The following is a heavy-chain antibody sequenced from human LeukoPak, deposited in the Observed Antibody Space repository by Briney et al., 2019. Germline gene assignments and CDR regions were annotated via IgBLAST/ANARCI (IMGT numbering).Heavy chain of an antibody. V-gene: IGHV3-30*04. CDR3: ASLPRRHYGSGSYGSVY. Sequence: GGSLRLSCAASGFTFSSYAMHWVRQAPGKGLEWVAVISYDGSNKYYADSVKGRFTISRDNAKNTLYLQMNSLRAEDKAVYYCASLPRRHYGSGSYGSVYWGQGTLVTVSS. J-gene: IGHJ4*02. D-gene: IGHD3-10*01. CDR2: ISYDGSNK. CDR1: GFTFSSYA.